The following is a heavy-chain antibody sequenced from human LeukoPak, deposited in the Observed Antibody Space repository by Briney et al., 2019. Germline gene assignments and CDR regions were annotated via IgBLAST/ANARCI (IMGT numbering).Heavy chain of an antibody. V-gene: IGHV4-38-2*02. CDR1: GYSISSGYY. D-gene: IGHD3-10*01. CDR3: ARGSITMVRGARNWFDP. CDR2: IYHSGST. J-gene: IGHJ5*02. Sequence: PSETLSLTCTVSGYSISSGYYWGWIRQPPGKGLEWIGSIYHSGSTYYNPSLKSRVTISVDTSKNQFSLKLSSVTAADTAVYYCARGSITMVRGARNWFDPWGQGTLVTVSS.